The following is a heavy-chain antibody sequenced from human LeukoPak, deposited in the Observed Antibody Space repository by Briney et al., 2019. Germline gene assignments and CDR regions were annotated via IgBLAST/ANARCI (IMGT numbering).Heavy chain of an antibody. CDR2: IYYSGST. CDR3: ARHPRLRPYYDILTGYPSPYYFDY. Sequence: SETLSLTCTVSGGSISSSSYYWGWIRQPPGKGLEWIGSIYYSGSTYYNPSLKSRVTISVDTSKNQFSLKLSSVTAADTAVYYCARHPRLRPYYDILTGYPSPYYFDYWGQGTLVTVSS. V-gene: IGHV4-39*01. D-gene: IGHD3-9*01. CDR1: GGSISSSSYY. J-gene: IGHJ4*02.